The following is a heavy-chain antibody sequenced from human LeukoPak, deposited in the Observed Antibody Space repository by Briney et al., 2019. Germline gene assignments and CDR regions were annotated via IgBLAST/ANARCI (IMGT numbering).Heavy chain of an antibody. Sequence: ASVKVSCKASGYTFTSFGISWVRQAPGQGLAWMGWISARNGNTNYAQKLQGRVTMTTDTSASTAYMELRSLRSDDTAVYYCARDNGGAYYFDSSAYYHNDAFDIWGQGTMVTVSS. D-gene: IGHD3-22*01. CDR3: ARDNGGAYYFDSSAYYHNDAFDI. J-gene: IGHJ3*02. V-gene: IGHV1-18*01. CDR1: GYTFTSFG. CDR2: ISARNGNT.